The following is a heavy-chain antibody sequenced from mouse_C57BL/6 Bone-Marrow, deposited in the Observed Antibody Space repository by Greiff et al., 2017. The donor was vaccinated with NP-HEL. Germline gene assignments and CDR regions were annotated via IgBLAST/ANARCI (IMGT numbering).Heavy chain of an antibody. J-gene: IGHJ1*03. CDR3: SRTGYGNYDWYFDV. CDR2: ISSGSSTI. D-gene: IGHD2-10*02. V-gene: IGHV5-17*01. Sequence: EVKLMESGGGLVKPGGSLKLSCAASGFTFSDYGMHWVRQAPEKGLEWVAYISSGSSTIYYADTVKGRFTISRDNAKNTLFLQMTSLRSEDTAMYYCSRTGYGNYDWYFDVWGTGTTVTVSS. CDR1: GFTFSDYG.